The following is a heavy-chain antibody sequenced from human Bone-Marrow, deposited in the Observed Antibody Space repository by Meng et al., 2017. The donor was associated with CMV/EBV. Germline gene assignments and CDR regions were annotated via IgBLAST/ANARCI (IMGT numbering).Heavy chain of an antibody. J-gene: IGHJ5*02. Sequence: GESLKISCAASGFTFSSYGMHWVRQAPGKGLEWVAFIRYDGSNKYYADSVKGRFTISRDNAKNSLYLQMNSLRAEDTAVYYCARGKRGFDPWGQGTLVTVSS. CDR3: ARGKRGFDP. CDR1: GFTFSSYG. V-gene: IGHV3-30*02. CDR2: IRYDGSNK.